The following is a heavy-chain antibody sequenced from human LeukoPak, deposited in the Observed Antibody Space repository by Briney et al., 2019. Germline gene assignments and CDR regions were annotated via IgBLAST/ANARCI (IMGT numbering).Heavy chain of an antibody. D-gene: IGHD3-10*01. Sequence: GGSLRLSCAASGFTFSSYWMHWVRQAPGKGLVWVSRINGDGRSTVYADSVKGRFTISRDNAKNTLYLQMNSLRAEDTAVYYCARGNYYGQDYWGQGTLVTVSS. CDR3: ARGNYYGQDY. CDR1: GFTFSSYW. CDR2: INGDGRST. J-gene: IGHJ4*02. V-gene: IGHV3-74*01.